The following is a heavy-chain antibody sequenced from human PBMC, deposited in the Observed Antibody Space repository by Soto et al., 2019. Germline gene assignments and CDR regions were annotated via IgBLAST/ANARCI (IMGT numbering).Heavy chain of an antibody. CDR1: GFTFDDYA. D-gene: IGHD6-19*01. V-gene: IGHV3-9*01. CDR3: AVASSGDFDY. Sequence: GGSLRLSCAASGFTFDDYAMHWVRQAPGKGLEWVSGISWNSGSIGYADSVKGRFTISRDNAPNSLYLQMNSLRAEDTAVYYCAVASSGDFDYWGQGTLVTVSS. CDR2: ISWNSGSI. J-gene: IGHJ4*02.